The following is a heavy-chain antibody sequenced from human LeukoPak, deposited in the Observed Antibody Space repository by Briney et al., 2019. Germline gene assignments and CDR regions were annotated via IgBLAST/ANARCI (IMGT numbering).Heavy chain of an antibody. J-gene: IGHJ4*02. Sequence: ASVKVSRKASGGTFSSYAISWVRQAPGQGLEWMGRMIPILGIANYAQKFQGRVTITADKSTSTAYMELSSLRSEDTAVYYCARNSYGSSGYSTYYFDYWGQGTLVTVSS. CDR1: GGTFSSYA. CDR3: ARNSYGSSGYSTYYFDY. CDR2: MIPILGIA. D-gene: IGHD3-22*01. V-gene: IGHV1-69*04.